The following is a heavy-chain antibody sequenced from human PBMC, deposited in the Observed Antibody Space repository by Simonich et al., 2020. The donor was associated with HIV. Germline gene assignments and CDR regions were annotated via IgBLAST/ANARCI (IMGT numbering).Heavy chain of an antibody. CDR1: GGSFSGYY. CDR2: INQSGRT. D-gene: IGHD2-2*01. V-gene: IGHV4-34*01. Sequence: QVQLQQWGAGLLKPSETLSLTCAVYGGSFSGYYWSWIRQPPGKGLEWIGEINQSGRTNYNPSLKSRVTISVDTSKNQFSLKLSSVTAADTAVYYCARGFYQRLYYFDYWGQGTLVTVSS. J-gene: IGHJ4*02. CDR3: ARGFYQRLYYFDY.